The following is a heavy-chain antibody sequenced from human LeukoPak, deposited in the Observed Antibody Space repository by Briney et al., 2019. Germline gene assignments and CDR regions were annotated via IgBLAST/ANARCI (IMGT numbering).Heavy chain of an antibody. J-gene: IGHJ6*03. V-gene: IGHV3-21*01. CDR3: ARDSYYDFWSGSNYYMDV. D-gene: IGHD3-3*01. CDR1: GFIFSSYS. Sequence: GGSLSLSCVCSGFIFSSYSMDWVRPAAGKGREWVSSISRSSSYIYYADSVKGRSTISRDNAKNPLYLQMNSLRAEDTAVYYCARDSYYDFWSGSNYYMDVWGKGTTVTVSS. CDR2: ISRSSSYI.